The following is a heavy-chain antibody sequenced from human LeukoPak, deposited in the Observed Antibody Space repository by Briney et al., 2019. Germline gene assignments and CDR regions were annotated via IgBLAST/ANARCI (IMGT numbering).Heavy chain of an antibody. V-gene: IGHV1-24*01. CDR2: FDPEDGET. D-gene: IGHD6-6*01. Sequence: ASVKVSCKVSGYTLTELSMHWVRQAPGKGLEWMGGFDPEDGETIYAQKFQGRVTITTDESTSTAYMELSSLRSEDTAVYYCARVRYSSSGGLGYYYYYMDVWGKGTTVTVSS. CDR3: ARVRYSSSGGLGYYYYYMDV. J-gene: IGHJ6*03. CDR1: GYTLTELS.